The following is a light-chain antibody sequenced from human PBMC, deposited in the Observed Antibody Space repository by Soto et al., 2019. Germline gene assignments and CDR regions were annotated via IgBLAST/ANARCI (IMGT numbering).Light chain of an antibody. V-gene: IGKV3-20*01. CDR1: QSVGTNY. CDR3: QQDAESPHT. J-gene: IGKJ4*01. CDR2: AAS. Sequence: EIVLTQSPGTLSLSPGERATLSCRASQSVGTNYLAWYQQKPGQAPRLLIHAASSRATGIPDTFSGSGSETDFTLTIGRLEPEDVAVYYCQQDAESPHTLGGGTKLEIK.